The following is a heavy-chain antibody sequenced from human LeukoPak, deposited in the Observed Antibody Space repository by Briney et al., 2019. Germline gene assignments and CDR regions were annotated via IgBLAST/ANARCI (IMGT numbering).Heavy chain of an antibody. V-gene: IGHV4-59*01. J-gene: IGHJ5*02. Sequence: PSETPSLTCTVSGGSISSYYWSWLRQPPGKGLEWIGYIYYSGSTNYNPSLKSRVTISVDTSKNQFSLKLSSVTAADTAVYYCARDTNWFDPWGQGTLVTVSS. CDR1: GGSISSYY. CDR3: ARDTNWFDP. CDR2: IYYSGST.